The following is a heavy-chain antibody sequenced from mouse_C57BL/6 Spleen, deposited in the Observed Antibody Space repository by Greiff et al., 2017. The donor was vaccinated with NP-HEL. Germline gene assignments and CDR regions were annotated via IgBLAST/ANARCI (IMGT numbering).Heavy chain of an antibody. Sequence: EVQLQQSGPELVTPGASVQISCKASGYSFTDYNMNWVTQSTGKSLEWIGVLNPNYGTPSSNQKFKGKATLTVDQSSSTAYMQLNSLTSEDSAVYYCARGRLPQEAMDYWGQGTSVTVSS. CDR3: ARGRLPQEAMDY. CDR1: GYSFTDYN. D-gene: IGHD2-4*01. J-gene: IGHJ4*01. CDR2: LNPNYGTP. V-gene: IGHV1-39*01.